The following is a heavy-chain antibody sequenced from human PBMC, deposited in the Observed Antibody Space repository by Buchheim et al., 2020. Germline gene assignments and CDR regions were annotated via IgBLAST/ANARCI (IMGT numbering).Heavy chain of an antibody. D-gene: IGHD4-17*01. Sequence: QVQLQESGPGLVKPSETLSLTCTVSGGSISSYYWSWIRQPPGGGLECIAYIHYSGSTNYNPSLKSRLTISVDTSNHQFSLKVSSVTAADTAVYYCARQGHYGDYDNWGQGTL. CDR2: IHYSGST. V-gene: IGHV4-59*08. CDR1: GGSISSYY. CDR3: ARQGHYGDYDN. J-gene: IGHJ4*02.